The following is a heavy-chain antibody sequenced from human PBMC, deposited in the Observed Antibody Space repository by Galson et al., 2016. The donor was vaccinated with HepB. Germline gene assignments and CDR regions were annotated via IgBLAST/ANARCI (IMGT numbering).Heavy chain of an antibody. Sequence: QSGAEVKKPGESLRISCKGSGYSFTRYWISWVRQMPGKGLEWMGRIDPTDAYTSYSASFQGHVTISSDKSTSTAYLHWSSLKASDTAIYYFARRGDRAQRLAELDAFDLWGQGTVVTVSS. CDR1: GYSFTRYW. D-gene: IGHD5-18*01. CDR2: IDPTDAYT. CDR3: ARRGDRAQRLAELDAFDL. J-gene: IGHJ3*01. V-gene: IGHV5-10-1*01.